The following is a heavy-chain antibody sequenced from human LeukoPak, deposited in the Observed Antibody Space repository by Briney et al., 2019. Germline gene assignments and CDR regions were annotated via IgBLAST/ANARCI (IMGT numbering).Heavy chain of an antibody. CDR1: GFSFSSYG. Sequence: TGRSLRLSCAASGFSFSSYGMHWVRQAPGKGLEWVAVIWHDGSNKYYADSVKGRFTISRDNSKNTLFLQMNSLRAEDTAVYYCARDRYDILTGYYMYFDYWGQGSLVTVSS. D-gene: IGHD3-9*01. CDR3: ARDRYDILTGYYMYFDY. CDR2: IWHDGSNK. J-gene: IGHJ4*02. V-gene: IGHV3-33*01.